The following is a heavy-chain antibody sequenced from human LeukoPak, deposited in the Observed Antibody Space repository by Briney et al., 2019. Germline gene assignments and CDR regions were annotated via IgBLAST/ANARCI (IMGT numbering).Heavy chain of an antibody. CDR2: IYYSGST. CDR3: ARQSGYSYGPHTFDY. D-gene: IGHD5-18*01. Sequence: SETLSLTCTVSGGSISSYYWSWIRQPPGKGLEWIGYIYYSGSTNYNPSLKSRVTISVDTSKNQFSLKLSSVTAADTAAYYCARQSGYSYGPHTFDYWGQGTLVTVSS. V-gene: IGHV4-59*01. CDR1: GGSISSYY. J-gene: IGHJ4*02.